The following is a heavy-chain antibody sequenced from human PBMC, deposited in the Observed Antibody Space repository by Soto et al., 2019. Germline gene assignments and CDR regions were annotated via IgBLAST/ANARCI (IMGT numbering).Heavy chain of an antibody. D-gene: IGHD3-22*01. CDR2: ISKDGSTK. CDR3: ARETVISMIVVVLRN. Sequence: QVQLVESGGGVVPPGTSLRLSCAASGFTFSNFGMHWVHQAPGKGLEWVAVISKDGSTKYYADSVKGRFTISRDNSKNTLYLQMNSLRSEDAALYYCARETVISMIVVVLRNWGQGSLVTVSS. CDR1: GFTFSNFG. V-gene: IGHV3-30-3*01. J-gene: IGHJ4*02.